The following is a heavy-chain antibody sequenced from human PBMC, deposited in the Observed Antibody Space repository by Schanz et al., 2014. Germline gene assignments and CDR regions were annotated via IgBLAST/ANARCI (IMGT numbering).Heavy chain of an antibody. CDR1: GFTFTTFA. CDR2: ISSTSTYL. CDR3: AREYASTWFESNVMAGRIDN. J-gene: IGHJ4*02. V-gene: IGHV3-21*01. D-gene: IGHD2-8*01. Sequence: EQVLESGGGFVQPGGSLRLSCATSGFTFTTFAMTWVRQAPGKGLEWVSGISSTSTYLYYADSVKGRFTISRDAAKDSLFLQMTSLRADDTAVYFCAREYASTWFESNVMAGRIDNWGQGTLVTVSS.